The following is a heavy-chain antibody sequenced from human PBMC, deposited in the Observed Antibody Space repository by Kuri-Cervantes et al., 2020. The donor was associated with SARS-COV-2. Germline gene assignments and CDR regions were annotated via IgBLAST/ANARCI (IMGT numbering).Heavy chain of an antibody. V-gene: IGHV3-33*01. CDR2: IWYDGSNK. D-gene: IGHD6-6*01. CDR1: GFTFSSYG. Sequence: GESLKISCAASGFTFSSYGMHWVRQAPGKGLEWVAVIWYDGSNKYYADSVKGRFTISRDNSKNTLYLQMNSLRAEDTAVYYCARDQIEYSSSSASGIFFGYWGQGTLVTVSS. J-gene: IGHJ4*02. CDR3: ARDQIEYSSSSASGIFFGY.